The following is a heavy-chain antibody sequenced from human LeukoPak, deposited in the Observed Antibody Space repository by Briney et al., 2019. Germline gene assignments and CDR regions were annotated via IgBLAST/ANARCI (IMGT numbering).Heavy chain of an antibody. CDR2: ISGSGGST. V-gene: IGHV3-23*01. Sequence: GGTLRLSCAASGFTFSSYGMSWVRQAPGKGLEWVSAISGSGGSTYYADSVKGRFTISRDNSKNTLYLQMNSLRAEDAAVYYCAKDSGYFDYWGQGTLVTVSS. D-gene: IGHD1-26*01. CDR1: GFTFSSYG. J-gene: IGHJ4*02. CDR3: AKDSGYFDY.